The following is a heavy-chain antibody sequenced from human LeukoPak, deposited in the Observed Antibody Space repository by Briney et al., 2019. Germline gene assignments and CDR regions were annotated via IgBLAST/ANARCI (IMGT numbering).Heavy chain of an antibody. V-gene: IGHV4-34*01. CDR3: ARSSSFCSLYSGGSCYVPFDY. CDR1: GGSFSGYY. CDR2: INHSGST. Sequence: SETLSLTCAVYGGSFSGYYWSWIRQPPGKGLEWIGEINHSGSTNYNPSLKSRVTISVDTSKNQFSLKLSSVTAADTTVYYCARSSSFCSLYSGGSCYVPFDYWGQGTLVTVSS. J-gene: IGHJ4*02. D-gene: IGHD2-15*01.